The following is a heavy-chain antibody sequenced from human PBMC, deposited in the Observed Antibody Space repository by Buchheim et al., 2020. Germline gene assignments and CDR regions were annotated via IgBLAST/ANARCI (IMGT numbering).Heavy chain of an antibody. V-gene: IGHV3-30-3*01. CDR3: ASPARYYYYYGMDV. CDR1: GFTFSSYA. CDR2: ISYDGSNK. J-gene: IGHJ6*02. Sequence: QVQLVESGGGVVQPGRSLRLSCAASGFTFSSYAMHWVRQAPGKGLEWVAVISYDGSNKYYAESVKGRFTISRDNSKNTLYLQMNSLRAEDTAVYYCASPARYYYYYGMDVWGQGTT.